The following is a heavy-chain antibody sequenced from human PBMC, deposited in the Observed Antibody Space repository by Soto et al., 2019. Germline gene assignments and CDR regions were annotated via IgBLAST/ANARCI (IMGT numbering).Heavy chain of an antibody. J-gene: IGHJ4*02. CDR2: IKSKNDGGAA. V-gene: IGHV3-15*01. D-gene: IGHD1-1*01. CDR3: VEGWNDF. Sequence: EVQVVESGGDLVEPGGSLRLSCVTSGFMFSSAWMSWVRQGPGKGLEWVARIKSKNDGGAADYAAPVNGRFSISRDDSKSTVYLQMNSLRAEYTALYYCVEGWNDFWGQGTLVPVSS. CDR1: GFMFSSAW.